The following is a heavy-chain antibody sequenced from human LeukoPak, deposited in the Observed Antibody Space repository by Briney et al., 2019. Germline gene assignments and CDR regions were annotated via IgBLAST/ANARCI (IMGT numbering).Heavy chain of an antibody. CDR1: GYTFTGYY. CDR3: ARVTDIYTGLSGSPSSGDP. J-gene: IGHJ5*02. Sequence: GASVKVSCKASGYTFTGYYMHWVRQAPGQGLEWMGWINPNSGGTNYAQKFQGRVTMTRDTSISTAYMELSRLRSDDTAVYYCARVTDIYTGLSGSPSSGDPWGQGTLVTVSS. CDR2: INPNSGGT. V-gene: IGHV1-2*02. D-gene: IGHD1-26*01.